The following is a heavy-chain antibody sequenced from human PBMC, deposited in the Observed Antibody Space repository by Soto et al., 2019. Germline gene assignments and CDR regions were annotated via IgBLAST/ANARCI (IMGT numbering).Heavy chain of an antibody. J-gene: IGHJ4*02. CDR3: ARGDSSGPIVYYFDY. D-gene: IGHD1-26*01. Sequence: ASVKVSCKASGGTFSSYAISWVRQAPGQGLEWMGGIIPIFGTANYAQKFQGRVTITADESTSTAYMELSSLRSEDTAVYYCARGDSSGPIVYYFDYWGQGTLVTVSS. CDR2: IIPIFGTA. V-gene: IGHV1-69*13. CDR1: GGTFSSYA.